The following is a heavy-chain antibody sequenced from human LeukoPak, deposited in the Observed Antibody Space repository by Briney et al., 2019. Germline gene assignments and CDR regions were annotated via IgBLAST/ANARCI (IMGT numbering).Heavy chain of an antibody. D-gene: IGHD1-1*01. V-gene: IGHV3-64D*06. J-gene: IGHJ4*02. CDR1: GFTFSTFV. CDR3: VRGTGY. Sequence: GGSLRLSCSVSGFTFSTFVMHWVRQAPGKGLEYVSAISSNGDNTYYADSVKGRFTISRDNSKNTLYLQMSSLRADDTAVYYCVRGTGYWGQGTLVTVSS. CDR2: ISSNGDNT.